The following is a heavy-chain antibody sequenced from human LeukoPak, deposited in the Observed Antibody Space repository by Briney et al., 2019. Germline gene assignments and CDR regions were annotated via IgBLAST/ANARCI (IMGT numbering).Heavy chain of an antibody. CDR2: IYTSGST. CDR3: ARVNLDSSINWFDP. J-gene: IGHJ5*02. D-gene: IGHD3-22*01. CDR1: GGSISSYY. V-gene: IGHV4-4*07. Sequence: SETLSLTCTVSGGSISSYYWSWIRQPAGKGLEWIGRIYTSGSTNYNPSLKSRVTMSVDTSKNQFSLKLSSVTAADTAVYYCARVNLDSSINWFDPWGQGTLVTVSS.